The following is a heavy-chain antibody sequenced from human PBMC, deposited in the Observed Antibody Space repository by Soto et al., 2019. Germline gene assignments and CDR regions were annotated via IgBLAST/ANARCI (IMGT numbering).Heavy chain of an antibody. J-gene: IGHJ4*02. V-gene: IGHV3-48*01. CDR2: ISSSSTI. D-gene: IGHD6-19*01. Sequence: GESLRISRAAAGVTCRNYSLNWVRQAPGKGLEWVSSISSSSTIYYADSVKGRFTISRDNVQNSLYLQMHSLSAEDTAVYYCARERGSGWAFDYWGQGPLVTV. CDR1: GVTCRNYS. CDR3: ARERGSGWAFDY.